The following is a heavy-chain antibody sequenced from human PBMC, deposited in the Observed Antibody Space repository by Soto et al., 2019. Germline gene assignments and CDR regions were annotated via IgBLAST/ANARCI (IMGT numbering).Heavy chain of an antibody. Sequence: GGSLRLSCSASGFTFSSYAMHWVRQAPGKGLEYVSAISSNGGSTYYADSVKGRFTISRDNSKNTLYLQMSSLRAEDTAVYYCVKALRYFDWLPDFDYWGQGALVTVSS. CDR3: VKALRYFDWLPDFDY. CDR1: GFTFSSYA. V-gene: IGHV3-64D*06. D-gene: IGHD3-9*01. CDR2: ISSNGGST. J-gene: IGHJ4*02.